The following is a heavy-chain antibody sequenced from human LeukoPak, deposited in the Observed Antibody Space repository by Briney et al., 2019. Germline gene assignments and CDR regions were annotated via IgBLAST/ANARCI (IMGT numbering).Heavy chain of an antibody. V-gene: IGHV3-23*01. CDR1: GFTFSSYS. CDR3: ANNLLPGGI. J-gene: IGHJ3*02. CDR2: ISGSDATT. D-gene: IGHD3-22*01. Sequence: GGSLRLSCAASGFTFSSYSMSWVRQAPGKGLEWVSAISGSDATTYYADSVKGRFTISRDNSKNTLYLQMNSLRAEDTAVYYCANNLLPGGIWGQGTMVTVSS.